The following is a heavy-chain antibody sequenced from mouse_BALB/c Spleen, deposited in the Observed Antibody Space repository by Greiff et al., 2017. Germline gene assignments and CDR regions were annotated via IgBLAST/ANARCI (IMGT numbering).Heavy chain of an antibody. CDR3: AREDYGSSYDFDY. CDR2: ISTYYGDA. V-gene: IGHV1S137*01. D-gene: IGHD1-1*01. J-gene: IGHJ2*01. CDR1: GYTFTDYA. Sequence: QVQLQKSGAELVRPGVSVKISCKGSGYTFTDYAMHWVKQSHAKSLEWIGVISTYYGDASYNQKFKGKATMTVDKSSSTAYMELARLTSEDSAIYYCAREDYGSSYDFDYWGQGTTLTVSS.